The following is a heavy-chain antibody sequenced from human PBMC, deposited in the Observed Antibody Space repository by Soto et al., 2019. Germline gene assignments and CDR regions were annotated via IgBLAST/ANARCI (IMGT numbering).Heavy chain of an antibody. CDR2: ISYDGSNK. CDR1: GFTFSSYA. D-gene: IGHD3-16*01. Sequence: GGSLRLSCAASGFTFSSYALHWVRQAPGKGLEWVALISYDGSNKYYADSVKGRFTISRDNYKNTLYLQMNSLRAEDTAVYYCARHSFRVDDWGEGTLVTVSS. J-gene: IGHJ4*02. V-gene: IGHV3-30-3*01. CDR3: ARHSFRVDD.